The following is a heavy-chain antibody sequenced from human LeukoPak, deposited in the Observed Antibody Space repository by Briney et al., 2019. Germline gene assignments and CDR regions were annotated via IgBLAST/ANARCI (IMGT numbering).Heavy chain of an antibody. CDR2: ISSGGSTI. CDR1: GFTFSSYS. Sequence: GGSLRLSCAASGFTFSSYSMNWVRQAPGKGLEWVSYISSGGSTIYYADSVKGRFTIYRDNAENSLYVEMKSVRDEDTAVYYCXRGGSGRXFXYWGQGTXVTVS. V-gene: IGHV3-48*02. D-gene: IGHD3-3*01. J-gene: IGHJ4*02. CDR3: XRGGSGRXFXY.